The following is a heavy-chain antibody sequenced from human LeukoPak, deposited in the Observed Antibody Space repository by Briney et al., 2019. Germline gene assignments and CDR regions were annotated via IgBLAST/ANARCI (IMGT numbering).Heavy chain of an antibody. CDR3: GRGIQSFDP. J-gene: IGHJ5*02. V-gene: IGHV1-2*02. Sequence: ASVKVSCKASGYTFTGYYMHWVRQAPGQGLEWMGWINPNSGGTNYAQKFQDRVTMTRDTSMSAAYMEISRLTYDNTAVYYCGRGIQSFDPWGQGTLVTVSS. CDR2: INPNSGGT. CDR1: GYTFTGYY.